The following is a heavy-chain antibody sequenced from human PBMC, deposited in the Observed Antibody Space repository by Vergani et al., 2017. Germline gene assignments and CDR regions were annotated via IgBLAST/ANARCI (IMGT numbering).Heavy chain of an antibody. J-gene: IGHJ4*02. CDR1: GFTFGDYA. V-gene: IGHV3-49*04. CDR3: TSGSTTVTTDYYFDY. D-gene: IGHD4-17*01. Sequence: EVQLVESGGGLVQPGRSLRLSCTASGFTFGDYAMSWVRQAPGKGLEWVGFIRSKAYGGTTEYAASVKGRFTISRDDSKSIAYLQMNSLKTEDTAVYYCTSGSTTVTTDYYFDYWGQGTLVTVSS. CDR2: IRSKAYGGTT.